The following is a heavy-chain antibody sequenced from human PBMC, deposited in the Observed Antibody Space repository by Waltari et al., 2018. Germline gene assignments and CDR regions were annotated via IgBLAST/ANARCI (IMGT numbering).Heavy chain of an antibody. V-gene: IGHV4-59*11. D-gene: IGHD2-2*01. Sequence: QVQLQESGPGLVKPSETLSLTCTVSGGSISSHYWSWIRQPPGKGLEWIGYIYYSGSTNYNPSLKSRVTISVDTSKNQFSLKLSSVTAADTAVYYCARTIVVVPAAKVPFFDYWGQGTLVTVSS. CDR3: ARTIVVVPAAKVPFFDY. CDR2: IYYSGST. J-gene: IGHJ4*02. CDR1: GGSISSHY.